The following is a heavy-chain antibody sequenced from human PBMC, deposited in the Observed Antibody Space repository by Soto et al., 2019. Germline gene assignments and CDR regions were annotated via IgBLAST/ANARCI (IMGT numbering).Heavy chain of an antibody. CDR2: ISANNGDT. J-gene: IGHJ4*02. CDR1: GYTFSHYG. V-gene: IGHV1-18*01. D-gene: IGHD3-3*01. Sequence: QDHLVQSGAEVKKPGASVKVSCKASGYTFSHYGITWVRQAPGQGLEWMGWISANNGDTNYTQKLQGRVSRTADTSTSTAYMELRSLRSDDTAVYYCARSLGGIFGSGGDYWGQGTLVTVSS. CDR3: ARSLGGIFGSGGDY.